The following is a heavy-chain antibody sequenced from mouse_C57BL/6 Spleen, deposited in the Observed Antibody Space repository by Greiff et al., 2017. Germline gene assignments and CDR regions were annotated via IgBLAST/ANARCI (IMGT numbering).Heavy chain of an antibody. CDR1: GYTFTDYY. J-gene: IGHJ3*01. Sequence: VQGVESGPELVKPGASVKISCKASGYTFTDYYINWVKQRPGQGLEWIGWIFPGSGSTYYNEKFKGKATLTVDKSSSTAYMLLSSLTSEDSAVYFCAKGVYSNYSAWFAYWGQGTLVTVSA. CDR2: IFPGSGST. D-gene: IGHD2-5*01. V-gene: IGHV1-75*01. CDR3: AKGVYSNYSAWFAY.